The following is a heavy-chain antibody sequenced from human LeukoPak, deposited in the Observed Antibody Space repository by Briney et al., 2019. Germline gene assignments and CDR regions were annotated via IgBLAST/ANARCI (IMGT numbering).Heavy chain of an antibody. Sequence: SETLSLTCAVSGGSISSNSYYWGWIRQPPGKGLEWIGSIYYSGSTYYNPSLKSRVTISVDTSKNQFSLKLSSVTAADTAVYYCARAPSSIVGGNYYYYYYMDVWGKGTTVTVSS. CDR2: IYYSGST. CDR1: GGSISSNSYY. CDR3: ARAPSSIVGGNYYYYYYMDV. V-gene: IGHV4-39*01. J-gene: IGHJ6*03. D-gene: IGHD1-26*01.